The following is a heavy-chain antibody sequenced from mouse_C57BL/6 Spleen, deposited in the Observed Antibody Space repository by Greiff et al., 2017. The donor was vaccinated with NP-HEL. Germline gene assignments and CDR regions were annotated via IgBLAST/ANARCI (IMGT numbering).Heavy chain of an antibody. Sequence: QVQLQQSGAELAKPGASVKLSCKASGYTFTSYWMHWVKQRPGQGLEWIGYINPSSGYTKYNQKFKDKATLTADKSSSTAYIQLSSLTLEDSAVYYCARGENDYDGGSFAYWGQGTLVTVSA. CDR1: GYTFTSYW. J-gene: IGHJ3*01. V-gene: IGHV1-7*01. CDR2: INPSSGYT. CDR3: ARGENDYDGGSFAY. D-gene: IGHD2-4*01.